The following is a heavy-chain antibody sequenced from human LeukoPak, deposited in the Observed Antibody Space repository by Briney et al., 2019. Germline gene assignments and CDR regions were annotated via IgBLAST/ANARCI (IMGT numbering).Heavy chain of an antibody. J-gene: IGHJ4*02. V-gene: IGHV3-33*01. D-gene: IGHD1-26*01. CDR1: GFTFRSYG. CDR2: IWYDGSNK. CDR3: ARDLRENKYSESYLDY. Sequence: GGSLRLSCAASGFTFRSYGMHWVRQAPGKGLEWVAVIWYDGSNKYYVDSVKGRFTISRDNSKNTLYLQMNSLRAEDTAVYYCARDLRENKYSESYLDYWGQGTLVTVSS.